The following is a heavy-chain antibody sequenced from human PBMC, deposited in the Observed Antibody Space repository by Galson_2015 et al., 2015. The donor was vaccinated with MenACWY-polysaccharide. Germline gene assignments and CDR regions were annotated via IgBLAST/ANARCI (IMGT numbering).Heavy chain of an antibody. CDR2: ITANSATT. Sequence: SLRLSCAASAFAFANYDMTWVRQAPGMGLDWVSSITANSATTYYANSVKGRFTISRDNSKNTLYLHMNSLRAEDTAVYYCARDYRMGISGTYVGPWGQGTLVTVSS. V-gene: IGHV3-23*01. J-gene: IGHJ5*02. CDR1: AFAFANYD. CDR3: ARDYRMGISGTYVGP. D-gene: IGHD6-13*01.